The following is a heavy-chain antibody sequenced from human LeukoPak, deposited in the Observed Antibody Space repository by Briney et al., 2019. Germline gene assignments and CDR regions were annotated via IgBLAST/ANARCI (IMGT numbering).Heavy chain of an antibody. Sequence: SGPTLVKTTQNLTLTCTFSGFSLRTSGVGVGWVRQPPGKALEWLAVIYWDDNKRFSPSLKTRLTIIKDTSKNQVVLIMTNMDPVDTATYYCARSPYSSSSIDYWGQGILVTVSS. J-gene: IGHJ4*02. V-gene: IGHV2-5*02. CDR2: IYWDDNK. D-gene: IGHD6-6*01. CDR3: ARSPYSSSSIDY. CDR1: GFSLRTSGVG.